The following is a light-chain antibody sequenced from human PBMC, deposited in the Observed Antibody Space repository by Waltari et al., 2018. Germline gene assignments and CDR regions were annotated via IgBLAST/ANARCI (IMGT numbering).Light chain of an antibody. Sequence: DIVMTQTSLSLSVTPGQPAPISCKSSQSLSQSDGKTYLSWYLQRAGQSPQLLIYEVSGRVSTGPDSFSGIGSETDFTLKISRFEAEDVGVYYCMQTIYLPGTFGQETKVEIK. CDR2: EVS. CDR3: MQTIYLPGT. V-gene: IGKV2-29*03. J-gene: IGKJ2*01. CDR1: QSLSQSDGKTY.